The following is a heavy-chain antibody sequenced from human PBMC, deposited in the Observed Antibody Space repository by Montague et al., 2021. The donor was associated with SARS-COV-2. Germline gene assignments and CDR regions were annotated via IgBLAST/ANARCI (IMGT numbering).Heavy chain of an antibody. CDR2: VFHTGKA. J-gene: IGHJ4*01. D-gene: IGHD4-11*01. V-gene: IGHV4-39*01. Sequence: SETLSLTCNVSGDSVASNNYYWGWLRQPPGRGLEWIASVFHTGKAFYNPSLKSRSSISVDTATNQVSLKLTSVSGADTALYFCVRNLPPATIFTVVTHFDFWGHGTRVAVS. CDR1: GDSVASNNYY. CDR3: VRNLPPATIFTVVTHFDF.